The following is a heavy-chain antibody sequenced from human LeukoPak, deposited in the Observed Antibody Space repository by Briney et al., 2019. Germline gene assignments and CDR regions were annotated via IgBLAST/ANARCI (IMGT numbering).Heavy chain of an antibody. V-gene: IGHV4-4*07. Sequence: PSETLSLTCTVSGDSINSFYWSWIRQPAGKGLEWIGRIYTSGSTNYSPSLKSRVTMSVDTSKNQFSLKLSSVTAADTAVYYCARGEGYSPLDYWGQGTLVTVSS. CDR1: GDSINSFY. CDR3: ARGEGYSPLDY. D-gene: IGHD5-18*01. CDR2: IYTSGST. J-gene: IGHJ4*02.